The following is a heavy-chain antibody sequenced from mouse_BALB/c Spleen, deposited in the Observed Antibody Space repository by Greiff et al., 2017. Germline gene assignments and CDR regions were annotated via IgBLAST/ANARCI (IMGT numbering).Heavy chain of an antibody. CDR3: ARRNYDGYSGY. D-gene: IGHD2-3*01. Sequence: VQLQQSGPELVKPGASVKLSCKASGYTFTSYWMHWVKQRPGQGLEWIGEINPSNGRTNYNEKFKSKATLTVDKSSSTAYMQLSSLTSEDSAVYYCARRNYDGYSGYWGQGTTLTVSS. CDR2: INPSNGRT. CDR1: GYTFTSYW. V-gene: IGHV1S81*02. J-gene: IGHJ2*01.